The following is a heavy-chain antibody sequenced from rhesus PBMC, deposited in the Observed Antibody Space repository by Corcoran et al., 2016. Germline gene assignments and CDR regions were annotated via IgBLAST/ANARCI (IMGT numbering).Heavy chain of an antibody. D-gene: IGHD6-25*01. Sequence: EVQLVESGGGLVQPGGSLRLSCTASGFSFGSYGMHWARQAPGKGLEWVSGISTGGTNNWYTGSVKGRFTISRENAKSTLYLQMDSLRAEDTAVYYCVRDGGAAAGKKFDYWGQGVLVTVSS. J-gene: IGHJ4*01. V-gene: IGHV3-22*01. CDR2: ISTGGTNN. CDR1: GFSFGSYG. CDR3: VRDGGAAAGKKFDY.